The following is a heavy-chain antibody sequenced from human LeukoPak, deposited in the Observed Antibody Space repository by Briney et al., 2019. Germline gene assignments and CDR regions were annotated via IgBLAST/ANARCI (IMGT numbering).Heavy chain of an antibody. J-gene: IGHJ4*02. D-gene: IGHD6-19*01. CDR1: GGSISSGSYY. CDR3: ARGGSGWGYYFDY. V-gene: IGHV4-61*02. Sequence: SETLSLTCTVSGGSISSGSYYWSWIRQPAGKGLEWIGRIYTSGSTNYNPSLKSRVTISVDTSKNQFSLKLSSVTAADTAVYYCARGGSGWGYYFDYWGQGTLVTVSS. CDR2: IYTSGST.